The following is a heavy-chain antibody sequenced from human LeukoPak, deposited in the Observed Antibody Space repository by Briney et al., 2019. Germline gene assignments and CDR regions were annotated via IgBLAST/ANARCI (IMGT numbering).Heavy chain of an antibody. V-gene: IGHV4-59*08. CDR2: IYYSGST. D-gene: IGHD6-13*01. CDR3: ASQYSSSWYPFDH. J-gene: IGHJ4*02. Sequence: PSETLSLTCTVSGGSISSHYWSWIRQPPGKGLEWIGYIYYSGSTNYNPSLKSRVTISVDTSKNQFSLKLSSVTAADTAVYYCASQYSSSWYPFDHWGQGTLVTVSS. CDR1: GGSISSHY.